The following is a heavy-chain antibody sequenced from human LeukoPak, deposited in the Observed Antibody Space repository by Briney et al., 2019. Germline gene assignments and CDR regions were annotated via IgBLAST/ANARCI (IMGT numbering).Heavy chain of an antibody. CDR1: GGSTSSSNW. CDR2: IYHSGST. V-gene: IGHV4-4*02. D-gene: IGHD2-2*01. CDR3: ARGRGYCSSTSCQYFDY. Sequence: SETLSLTCAVSGGSTSSSNWWSWVRPPPGKGLEWIGEIYHSGSTNYNPSLKSRVTISVDTSKNQFSLKLSSVTAADTAVYYCARGRGYCSSTSCQYFDYWGQGTLVTVSS. J-gene: IGHJ4*02.